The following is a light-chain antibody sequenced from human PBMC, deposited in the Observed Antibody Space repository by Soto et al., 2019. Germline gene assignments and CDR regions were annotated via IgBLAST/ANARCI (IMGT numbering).Light chain of an antibody. J-gene: IGLJ3*02. CDR2: TNT. Sequence: QSVLTQPPSASGTPGQRVTISCSGGSSNIGGDSVNWYQHLPGTAPKLLIHTNTLRPSGVPDRFSGSKSGTSASLAISGLQSEDEADYYCAAWDDRLKSPVFGGGTKLTVL. CDR1: SSNIGGDS. CDR3: AAWDDRLKSPV. V-gene: IGLV1-44*01.